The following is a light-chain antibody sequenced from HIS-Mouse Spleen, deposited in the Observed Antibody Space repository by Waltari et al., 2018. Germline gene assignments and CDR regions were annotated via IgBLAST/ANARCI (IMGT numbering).Light chain of an antibody. Sequence: SYELTQPPSVSVSPGQTASITCSGDKLGDKYACWYQQKPGQSPVLVIYQDSKRTYGIPERVSGSNSGNTATLTISGTQAMDEADYYCQAWDSSTVVFGGGTKLTVL. CDR2: QDS. CDR1: KLGDKY. CDR3: QAWDSSTVV. V-gene: IGLV3-1*01. J-gene: IGLJ2*01.